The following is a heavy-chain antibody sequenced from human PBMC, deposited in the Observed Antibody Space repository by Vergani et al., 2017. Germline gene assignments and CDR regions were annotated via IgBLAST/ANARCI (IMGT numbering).Heavy chain of an antibody. CDR3: ARDFNQLLYRGSYFDY. D-gene: IGHD2-2*02. CDR2: INPSGGHT. CDR1: GYTFSNYY. J-gene: IGHJ4*02. Sequence: QVQVVQSGAEVKKSGASVKVSCKTSGYTFSNYYMHWVRQAPGQGLEWMGIINPSGGHTNYAQKFQGRVTMTRDTSTSTVYMELSSLRAEDTAVYYCARDFNQLLYRGSYFDYWGQGTLVTVSS. V-gene: IGHV1-46*01.